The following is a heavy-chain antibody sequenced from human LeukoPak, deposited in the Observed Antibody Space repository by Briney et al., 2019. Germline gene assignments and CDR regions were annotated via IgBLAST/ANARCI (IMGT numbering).Heavy chain of an antibody. J-gene: IGHJ4*02. CDR3: ARDLVHDCSGYYGY. Sequence: GGSLRLSCAASGFTFSSYSMNWVRQAPGKGLEWVSSISSSSSYIYYADSVKGRFTISRDNAKNSLYLQMNSLRAEDTAVYYCARDLVHDCSGYYGYWGQGTLVTVSS. CDR1: GFTFSSYS. D-gene: IGHD3-22*01. V-gene: IGHV3-21*01. CDR2: ISSSSSYI.